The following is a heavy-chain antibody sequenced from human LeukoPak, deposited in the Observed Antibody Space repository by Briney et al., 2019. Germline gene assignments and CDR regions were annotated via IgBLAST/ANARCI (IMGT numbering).Heavy chain of an antibody. CDR2: ISWNSGTI. D-gene: IGHD1-26*01. Sequence: GGSLRLSCAASGFTFDDYAMHWVRQAPGKGLEWVSGISWNSGTIGYADSVKGRFTISRDDAKNSLYLQMNSLRAEDTALYYCAKVRTSGSYLDRGPFDYWGQGTLVTVSS. CDR1: GFTFDDYA. V-gene: IGHV3-9*01. CDR3: AKVRTSGSYLDRGPFDY. J-gene: IGHJ4*02.